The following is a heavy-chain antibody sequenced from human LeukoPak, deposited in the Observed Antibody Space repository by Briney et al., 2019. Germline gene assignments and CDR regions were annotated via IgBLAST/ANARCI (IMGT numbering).Heavy chain of an antibody. D-gene: IGHD6-13*01. J-gene: IGHJ4*02. Sequence: ASVKVSFKASGYTFTGYYMHWVRQAPGQGLEWMGWINPNSGGTNYAQKFQGRVTMTRDTSISTAYMGLSRLRSDDTAVYYCARGGIAAAGRWVWPDRYWGQGTLVTVSS. CDR1: GYTFTGYY. CDR3: ARGGIAAAGRWVWPDRY. CDR2: INPNSGGT. V-gene: IGHV1-2*02.